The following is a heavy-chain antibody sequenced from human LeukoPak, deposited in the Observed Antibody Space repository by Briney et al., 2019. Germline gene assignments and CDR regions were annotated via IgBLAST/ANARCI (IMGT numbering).Heavy chain of an antibody. Sequence: GGSLRLSCAASGFTFSTYSMNWVRQAPGKGLEWVSSISSSSSYTYYADSVKGRFTIPRDNAKNSLYLQMNSLRAEDTALYYCARLRTTGTFDYWGQGTLVTVSS. J-gene: IGHJ4*02. CDR2: ISSSSSYT. CDR3: ARLRTTGTFDY. D-gene: IGHD1-1*01. V-gene: IGHV3-21*01. CDR1: GFTFSTYS.